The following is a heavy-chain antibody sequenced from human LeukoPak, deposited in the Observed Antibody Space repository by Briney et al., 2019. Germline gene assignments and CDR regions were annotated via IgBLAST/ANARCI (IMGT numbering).Heavy chain of an antibody. V-gene: IGHV1-8*03. D-gene: IGHD2-2*01. Sequence: ASVKVSCKASGYTFTSYDINWVRQATGQGLEWMGWMNPNSGNRGYAQRFQGRVTITRNTSISTAYMELSSLRPEDTAVYYCARGSASAASFVYWGQGTLVTVSS. J-gene: IGHJ4*02. CDR3: ARGSASAASFVY. CDR1: GYTFTSYD. CDR2: MNPNSGNR.